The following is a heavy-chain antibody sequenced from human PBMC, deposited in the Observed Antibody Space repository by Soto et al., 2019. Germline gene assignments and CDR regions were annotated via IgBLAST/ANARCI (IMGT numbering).Heavy chain of an antibody. CDR1: GFTFSSYG. D-gene: IGHD6-13*01. J-gene: IGHJ6*02. V-gene: IGHV3-33*01. CDR2: IWYDGSNK. Sequence: LRLSCAASGFTFSSYGMHWARQAPGKGLEWVAVIWYDGSNKYYADSVKGRFTISRDNSKNTLYLQMNSLRAEDTAVYYCARDVGRYSSSWYKKYYYYGMDVWGQGTTVTVSS. CDR3: ARDVGRYSSSWYKKYYYYGMDV.